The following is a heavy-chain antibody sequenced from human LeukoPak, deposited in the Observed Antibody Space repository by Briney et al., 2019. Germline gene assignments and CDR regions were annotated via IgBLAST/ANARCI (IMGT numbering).Heavy chain of an antibody. CDR2: INQDGSEK. V-gene: IGHV3-7*01. CDR3: ARDGVSMVRGVRVLDYYNYCMDV. Sequence: GGSLRLSCAASGFTVSSNYMSWVRQAPGKGLEWVAYINQDGSEKNYADSVKGRFTISRDNAKNSLYLQMNSLRAEDTAVYYCARDGVSMVRGVRVLDYYNYCMDVWGKGTTVTISS. J-gene: IGHJ6*03. D-gene: IGHD3-10*01. CDR1: GFTVSSNY.